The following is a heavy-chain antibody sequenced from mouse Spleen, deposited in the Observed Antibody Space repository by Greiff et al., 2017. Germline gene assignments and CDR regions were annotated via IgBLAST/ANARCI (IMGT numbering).Heavy chain of an antibody. CDR1: GFTFSDYY. Sequence: EVQVVESGGGLVQPGGSLKLSCATSGFTFSDYYMYWVRQTPEKRLEWVAYISNGGGSTYYPDTVKGRFTISRDNAKNTLYLQMSRLKSEDTAMYYCARGKATYYAMDYWGQGTSVTVSS. CDR2: ISNGGGST. V-gene: IGHV5-12*02. CDR3: ARGKATYYAMDY. D-gene: IGHD3-2*02. J-gene: IGHJ4*01.